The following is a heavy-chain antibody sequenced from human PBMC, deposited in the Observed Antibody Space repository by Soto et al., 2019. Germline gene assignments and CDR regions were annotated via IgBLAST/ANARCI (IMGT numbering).Heavy chain of an antibody. Sequence: ASVKVSCKASGYTFTSYGISWVRQAPGQGLEWMGWISAYNGNTNYAQKLQGRVTMTTDTSTSTAYMELRSLRSDDTAVYYCASFHVGATRRVGDAFDIWGQGTMVTVSS. J-gene: IGHJ3*02. V-gene: IGHV1-18*01. CDR2: ISAYNGNT. D-gene: IGHD1-26*01. CDR3: ASFHVGATRRVGDAFDI. CDR1: GYTFTSYG.